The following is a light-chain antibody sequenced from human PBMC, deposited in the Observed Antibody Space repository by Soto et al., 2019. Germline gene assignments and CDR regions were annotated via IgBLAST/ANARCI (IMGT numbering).Light chain of an antibody. CDR1: FSDVGGYDY. Sequence: QSALTQPASVSGSPGQSIAISCTGTFSDVGGYDYGSWYQQHPDKAPKLMIYEVTKRPSVVSNRFSGYKSGNTAYLTISGLQPEDEADYYCSPHTSGSTRVFGSGTKVTVL. J-gene: IGLJ1*01. CDR2: EVT. CDR3: SPHTSGSTRV. V-gene: IGLV2-14*01.